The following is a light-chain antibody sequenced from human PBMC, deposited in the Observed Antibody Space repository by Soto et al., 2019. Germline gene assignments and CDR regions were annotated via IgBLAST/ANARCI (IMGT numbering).Light chain of an antibody. CDR1: SSNIGSNT. Sequence: QSALTQPPSASGTPGQRVTIYCSGSSSNIGSNTVNWYQQLPGTAPKLLIYSNNQRPSGVPDRFSGSKSGTSASLAISGLQSEDEADYYCAAWDDSLNGYVFATGTKVTVL. CDR3: AAWDDSLNGYV. V-gene: IGLV1-44*01. CDR2: SNN. J-gene: IGLJ1*01.